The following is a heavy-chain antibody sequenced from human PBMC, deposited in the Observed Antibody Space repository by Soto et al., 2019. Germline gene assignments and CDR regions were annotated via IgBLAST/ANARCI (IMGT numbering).Heavy chain of an antibody. CDR3: AKDRERDAWYEDY. CDR2: ISGSDGST. J-gene: IGHJ4*02. Sequence: VGSLRLSCAASGFTFSSYWMHWVRQAPGKGLVWVSVISGSDGSTYYADSVKGRFTISRDNSKNTLYLQMNSLRAEDTAVYYCAKDRERDAWYEDYWGQGTLVTVSS. CDR1: GFTFSSYW. V-gene: IGHV3-23*01. D-gene: IGHD6-13*01.